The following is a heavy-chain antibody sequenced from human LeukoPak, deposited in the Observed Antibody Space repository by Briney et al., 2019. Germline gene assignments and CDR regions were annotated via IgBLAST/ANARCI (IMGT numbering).Heavy chain of an antibody. J-gene: IGHJ5*02. V-gene: IGHV4-31*03. Sequence: SQTLSLTCTVSGGSIGSGGYYWSWIRQHPGKGLEWIGYIYYSGSTYYSPSLKGRVTISVDTSKNQFSLKLSSVTAADTAVYYCARDHGVAARPGWFGPWGQGTLVTVSS. CDR2: IYYSGST. CDR1: GGSIGSGGYY. CDR3: ARDHGVAARPGWFGP. D-gene: IGHD6-6*01.